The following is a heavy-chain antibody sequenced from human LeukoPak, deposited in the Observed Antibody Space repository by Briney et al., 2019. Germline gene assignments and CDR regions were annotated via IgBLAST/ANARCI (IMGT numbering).Heavy chain of an antibody. Sequence: ASVKVSCKASGYTFTSYGISWVRQAPGQGLEWMGWISAYNGNTNYAQKLQGRATMTTDTSTSTAYMELRSLRSDDTAVYYCARSENRYYYDSSFYKGLDYWGQGTLVTVSS. V-gene: IGHV1-18*01. CDR2: ISAYNGNT. J-gene: IGHJ4*02. CDR1: GYTFTSYG. CDR3: ARSENRYYYDSSFYKGLDY. D-gene: IGHD3-22*01.